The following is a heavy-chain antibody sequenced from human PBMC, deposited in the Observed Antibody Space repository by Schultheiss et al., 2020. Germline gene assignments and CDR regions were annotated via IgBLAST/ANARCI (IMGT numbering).Heavy chain of an antibody. V-gene: IGHV4-39*07. D-gene: IGHD5-12*01. CDR1: GGSISSSSYY. CDR3: ARVYSGSHSRGGYYHGMDV. Sequence: SATLSLTCTVSGGSISSSSYYWGWIRQPPGKGLEWIGSIYHSGSTYYNPSLKSRVTISVDTSKNQFSLKLSSVTAADTAVYYCARVYSGSHSRGGYYHGMDVWGKGTTVTVSS. CDR2: IYHSGST. J-gene: IGHJ6*04.